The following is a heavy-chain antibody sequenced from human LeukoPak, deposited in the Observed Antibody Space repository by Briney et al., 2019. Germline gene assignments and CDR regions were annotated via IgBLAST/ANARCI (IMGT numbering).Heavy chain of an antibody. CDR2: INPNSGGT. D-gene: IGHD2-15*01. Sequence: ASVKVSCKASGYTFTGYYMHWVRQAPGQGLEWMGRINPNSGGTNYAQKFQGRFTMTRDKSISTAYMELSRLRSDDTAVYYCASSIVVVVGLDYWGQGTLVTVSS. J-gene: IGHJ4*02. V-gene: IGHV1-2*06. CDR1: GYTFTGYY. CDR3: ASSIVVVVGLDY.